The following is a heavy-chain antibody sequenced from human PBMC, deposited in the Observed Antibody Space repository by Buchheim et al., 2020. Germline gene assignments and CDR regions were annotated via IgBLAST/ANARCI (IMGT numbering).Heavy chain of an antibody. CDR1: GSTLTASY. D-gene: IGHD1-26*01. CDR3: ARSDSPVGAHSYYYYGMDV. Sequence: QVQLVQSGAEVKKPGPSVKVSCKASGSTLTASYMHWVHQPPGQGLGWMGWINPNGVGTTYAQKFQGRFTMTRDPSISPPSMELSRLRSDDTAVYYCARSDSPVGAHSYYYYGMDVWGQGTT. CDR2: INPNGVGT. V-gene: IGHV1-2*02. J-gene: IGHJ6*02.